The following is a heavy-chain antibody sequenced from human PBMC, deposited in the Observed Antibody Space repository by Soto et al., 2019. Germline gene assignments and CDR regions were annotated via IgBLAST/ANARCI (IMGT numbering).Heavy chain of an antibody. Sequence: ASVKVSCKASGYTFTSYAMHWVRQAPGQRLEWMGWINAGNGNTKYSQKFQGRVTTTRDTSASTAYMELSSLRSEDTAVYYCALNFGYSYGYQYYFDYWGQGTLVTVSS. CDR2: INAGNGNT. J-gene: IGHJ4*02. CDR1: GYTFTSYA. D-gene: IGHD5-18*01. CDR3: ALNFGYSYGYQYYFDY. V-gene: IGHV1-3*01.